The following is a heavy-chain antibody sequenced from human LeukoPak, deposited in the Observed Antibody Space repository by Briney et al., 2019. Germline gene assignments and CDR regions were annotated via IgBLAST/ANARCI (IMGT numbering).Heavy chain of an antibody. J-gene: IGHJ4*02. CDR3: TRYNNDHFDY. CDR2: IWYDGSNK. V-gene: IGHV3-33*08. Sequence: GGSLRLSCAASGFTFSSYAMHWVRQAPGKGLEWVAVIWYDGSNKYYADSVKGRFTISRDNSKNTMSVQMDDLRAEDTAVYYCTRYNNDHFDYWGQGTLVTVSS. CDR1: GFTFSSYA. D-gene: IGHD1-14*01.